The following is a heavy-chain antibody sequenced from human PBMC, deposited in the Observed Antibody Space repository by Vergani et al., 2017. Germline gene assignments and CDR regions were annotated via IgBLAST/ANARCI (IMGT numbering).Heavy chain of an antibody. D-gene: IGHD1-26*01. Sequence: EVQLLESGGGLVQPGGSLRLSCAASGFTFSSSAMSWVRQAPGKGLEWVSAISGSGGSTYYADSVKGRFTISRDNSKNTLYLQMNSLRAEDTAVYYCAKGGVVSGIYEPDAFDIWGQGTMVTVSS. CDR1: GFTFSSSA. V-gene: IGHV3-23*01. J-gene: IGHJ3*02. CDR2: ISGSGGST. CDR3: AKGGVVSGIYEPDAFDI.